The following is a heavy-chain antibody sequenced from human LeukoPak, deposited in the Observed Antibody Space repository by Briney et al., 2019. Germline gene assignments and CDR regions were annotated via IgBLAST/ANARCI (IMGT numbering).Heavy chain of an antibody. CDR2: INPSGGST. CDR1: GYTFTSYY. CDR3: ARDSPSAAGVY. V-gene: IGHV1-46*01. Sequence: GASVKVSCKASGYTFTSYYMHWVRQAPGQGLEWMGIINPSGGSTSYAQKFQGRVTMTRDMSTSTVYMELSSLRSEDTAVYYCARDSPSAAGVYWGQGTLITVSS. D-gene: IGHD6-13*01. J-gene: IGHJ4*02.